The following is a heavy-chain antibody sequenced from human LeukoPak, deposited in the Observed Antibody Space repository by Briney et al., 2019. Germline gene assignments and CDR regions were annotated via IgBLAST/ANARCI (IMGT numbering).Heavy chain of an antibody. CDR2: IYHSGST. CDR3: AMYSSGWYVNWFDP. Sequence: SQTLSLTCAVSGGSISSGGYSWSWIRQPPGKGLEWIGYIYHSGSTYYNPSLKSRVTISVDRPKNQFSLKLSSVTAADTAVYYCAMYSSGWYVNWFDPWGQGTLVTVSS. V-gene: IGHV4-30-2*01. J-gene: IGHJ5*02. CDR1: GGSISSGGYS. D-gene: IGHD6-19*01.